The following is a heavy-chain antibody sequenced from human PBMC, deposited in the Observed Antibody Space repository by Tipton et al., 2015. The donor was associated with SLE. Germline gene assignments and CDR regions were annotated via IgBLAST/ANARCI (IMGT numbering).Heavy chain of an antibody. J-gene: IGHJ3*02. Sequence: TLSLTCTVYGGCISSSGYDWGWIRQHPGKGLEWIGSFYHSGGTYDNPSLKSRVTISVDPSKNQFSLKLSSVTAADPAQYYCARDYYGSGFDAFDIWGQGTMFTVSS. V-gene: IGHV4-39*07. D-gene: IGHD3-10*01. CDR3: ARDYYGSGFDAFDI. CDR1: GGCISSSGYD. CDR2: FYHSGGT.